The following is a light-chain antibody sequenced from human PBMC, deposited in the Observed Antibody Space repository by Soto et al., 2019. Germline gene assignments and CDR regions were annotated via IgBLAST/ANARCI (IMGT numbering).Light chain of an antibody. CDR2: GNS. V-gene: IGLV1-40*01. Sequence: QAVVTQPPSVSGAPGQRVTISCTATRSNILSDYGVHWYRQVPGTAPKLLIFGNSNRPAGVPDRFSGSNSGTSASLAITGLQTEDEADEYCQAYDRSRSGYVVGTGTKRTVL. J-gene: IGLJ1*01. CDR3: QAYDRSRSGYV. CDR1: RSNILSDYG.